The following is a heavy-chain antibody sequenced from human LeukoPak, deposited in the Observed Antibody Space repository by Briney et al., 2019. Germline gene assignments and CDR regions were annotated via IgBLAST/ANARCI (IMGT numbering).Heavy chain of an antibody. CDR2: ISGDGGST. D-gene: IGHD3-10*01. V-gene: IGHV3-23*01. Sequence: PGGSLRLSCAASGFTFSSYAMSWVRQAPGKGLEWVSAISGDGGSTYYADSVKGRFTISRDNSKNTLYLQMNSLRPEDTAVYYCATSDYYGSGRGALSPCDHWGQGTLVTVSS. J-gene: IGHJ4*02. CDR3: ATSDYYGSGRGALSPCDH. CDR1: GFTFSSYA.